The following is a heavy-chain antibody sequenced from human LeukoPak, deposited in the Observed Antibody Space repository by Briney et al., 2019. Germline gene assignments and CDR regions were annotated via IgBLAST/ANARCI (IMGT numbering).Heavy chain of an antibody. CDR1: GFTFSSYS. CDR3: ARETYYYDSSGYDYYYGMDV. V-gene: IGHV3-21*04. D-gene: IGHD3-22*01. J-gene: IGHJ6*02. Sequence: GGSLRLSCAASGFTFSSYSMNWVRQAPGKGLEWVSSISSSSSYIYYADSVKGRFTISRDNSKNTLYLQMNSLRAEDTAVYYCARETYYYDSSGYDYYYGMDVWGQGTTVTVSS. CDR2: ISSSSSYI.